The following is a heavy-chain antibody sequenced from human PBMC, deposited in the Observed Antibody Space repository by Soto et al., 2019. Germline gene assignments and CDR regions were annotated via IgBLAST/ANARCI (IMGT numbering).Heavy chain of an antibody. D-gene: IGHD3-16*01. Sequence: EVQLVESGGGLVPPGGSLRLSCAASGFSVSSNFMSWVRQAPGKGLEWVSVIYSGDKTDYADSVKGRFTISRDISQNRVHLQMNSLRVEDTAVYYFARTLVPWIQFWFGWFDSWGQGTLVTVSS. CDR1: GFSVSSNF. CDR2: IYSGDKT. V-gene: IGHV3-66*01. CDR3: ARTLVPWIQFWFGWFDS. J-gene: IGHJ5*01.